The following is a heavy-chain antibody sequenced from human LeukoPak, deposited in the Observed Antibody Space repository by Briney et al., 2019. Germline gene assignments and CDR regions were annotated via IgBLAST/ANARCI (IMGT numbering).Heavy chain of an antibody. J-gene: IGHJ5*02. CDR3: ARGKTLDV. Sequence: GGSLRLSCAVSGFTFDDYIMHWVRQAPGKGLEWVSGINGNSRSIGYADSAKGRFTISRDNAKSSLYLQMNNLRIEDTALYYCARGKTLDVWGQGTLVTVSS. V-gene: IGHV3-9*01. CDR2: INGNSRSI. CDR1: GFTFDDYI.